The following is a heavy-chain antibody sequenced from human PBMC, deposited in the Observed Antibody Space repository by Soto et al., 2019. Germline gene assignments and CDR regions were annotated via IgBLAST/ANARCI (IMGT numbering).Heavy chain of an antibody. J-gene: IGHJ4*02. CDR1: GFTFSSYG. Sequence: PGGSLRLSCAASGFTFSSYGIHWVRQAPGKGLEWVAVISYDGSNKYYADSVKGRFTISRDNSKNTLYLQMNSLRAEDTAVYYCAKVGSVAAAGFDYWGQGTLVTVSS. CDR3: AKVGSVAAAGFDY. V-gene: IGHV3-30*18. CDR2: ISYDGSNK. D-gene: IGHD6-13*01.